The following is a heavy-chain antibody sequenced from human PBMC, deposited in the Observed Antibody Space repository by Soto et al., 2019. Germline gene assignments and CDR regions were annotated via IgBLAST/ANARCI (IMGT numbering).Heavy chain of an antibody. CDR1: GFTFVYYA. V-gene: IGHV3-23*01. D-gene: IGHD1-26*01. CDR2: ISGSGGST. J-gene: IGHJ6*02. Sequence: GGSLRLSCAASGFTFVYYAMSWVRQAPGKGLEWVSSISGSGGSTYYAESVKGRFTISRDTSKNTLYLQMSGLGAEDTAIYYCAREPAPWDNYYGMDVWGQGTPVTVSS. CDR3: AREPAPWDNYYGMDV.